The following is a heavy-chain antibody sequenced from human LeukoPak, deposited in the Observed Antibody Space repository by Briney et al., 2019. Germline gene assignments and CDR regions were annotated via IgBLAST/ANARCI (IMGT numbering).Heavy chain of an antibody. V-gene: IGHV4-59*08. J-gene: IGHJ4*02. D-gene: IGHD6-19*01. CDR3: AGGRIAVAGGYGY. CDR2: IYYSGST. CDR1: GGSISSYY. Sequence: PSETLSLTCTVSGGSISSYYWSWIRQPPGKGLEWIGYIYYSGSTNYNPSLKSRVTISVDTSKNQFSLKLSSVTAADTAVYYCAGGRIAVAGGYGYWGQGTLVTVSS.